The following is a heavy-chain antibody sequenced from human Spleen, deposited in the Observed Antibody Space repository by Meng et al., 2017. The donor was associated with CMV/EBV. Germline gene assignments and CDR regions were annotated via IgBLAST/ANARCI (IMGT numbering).Heavy chain of an antibody. CDR3: ARVQGLGYCTRSSCYNGTPFFDY. J-gene: IGHJ4*02. V-gene: IGHV3-20*04. CDR2: INWHGGST. CDR1: GFTFPDYG. D-gene: IGHD2-2*02. Sequence: GGSLRLSCAASGFTFPDYGMGWVRRAPGKGLEWVSAINWHGGSTGYADSVKGRFTISRDDAQNYLYLQMNSLRAEDTALYYCARVQGLGYCTRSSCYNGTPFFDYWGQGTLVIVSS.